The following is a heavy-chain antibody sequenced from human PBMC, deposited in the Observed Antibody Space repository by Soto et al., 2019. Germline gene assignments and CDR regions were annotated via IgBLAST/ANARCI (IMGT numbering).Heavy chain of an antibody. V-gene: IGHV1-18*04. CDR2: ISAYNGKT. D-gene: IGHD3-22*01. J-gene: IGHJ6*02. CDR3: ARGTEYYYDSSGYYGLDV. CDR1: GYTFTSYG. Sequence: ASLKVSCQASGYTFTSYGISWVRKAPGRGREWMVCISAYNGKTNYAQKLQGRVTMTTDTSTSTAYMELRGLRSDDTAVYYCARGTEYYYDSSGYYGLDVWGQRPTVTVSS.